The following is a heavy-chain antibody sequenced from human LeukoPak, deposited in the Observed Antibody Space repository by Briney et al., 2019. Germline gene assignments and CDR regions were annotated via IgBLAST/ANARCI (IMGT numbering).Heavy chain of an antibody. Sequence: GGSLRLSCAASGFTFDDYAMHWVRQAPGKGLEWVSLISGDGGSTYYADSVKGRFTISRDNSKNPLYLQMNSLRTEDTALYYCAKAYYDFWSGYYGQYYFDYWGQGTLVTVSS. V-gene: IGHV3-43*02. CDR1: GFTFDDYA. CDR2: ISGDGGST. D-gene: IGHD3-3*01. J-gene: IGHJ4*02. CDR3: AKAYYDFWSGYYGQYYFDY.